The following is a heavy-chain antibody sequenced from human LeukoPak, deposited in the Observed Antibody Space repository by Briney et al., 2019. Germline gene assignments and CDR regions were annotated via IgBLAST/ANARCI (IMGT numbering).Heavy chain of an antibody. CDR1: GGSISSSSYY. Sequence: KPSETLSLTCTVSGGSISSSSYYWGWIRQPPGKGLEWIGSIYYSGSTYYNPSLKSRVTISVDTSKNQFSLNLSSVTAADTAVYYCARQGGYVSPATNWGQGTLVTVSS. V-gene: IGHV4-39*01. CDR2: IYYSGST. CDR3: ARQGGYVSPATN. D-gene: IGHD1-14*01. J-gene: IGHJ4*02.